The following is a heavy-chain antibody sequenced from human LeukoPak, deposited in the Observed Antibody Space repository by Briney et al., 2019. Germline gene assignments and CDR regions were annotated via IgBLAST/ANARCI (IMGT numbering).Heavy chain of an antibody. J-gene: IGHJ4*02. D-gene: IGHD3-10*01. CDR2: IYYSGST. CDR3: ARLSRFGEEVDY. V-gene: IGHV4-59*01. CDR1: GGSISSYY. Sequence: SETLSLTCTVSGGSISSYYWSWIRQPPGKGLEWIGYIYYSGSTNYNPSLKGRVTISVDTSKNQFSLKLSSVTAADTAVYYCARLSRFGEEVDYWGQGTLVTVSS.